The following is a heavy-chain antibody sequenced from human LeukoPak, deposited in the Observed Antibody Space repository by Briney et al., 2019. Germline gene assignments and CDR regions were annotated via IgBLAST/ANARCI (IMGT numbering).Heavy chain of an antibody. J-gene: IGHJ4*02. Sequence: PGGSLRLSCAASGFTFSSYSMNWVRQAPGKGLEWVSSIDSSTSHIYYADSVKGRFTISRDNAKNSLYLQMNSLRAEDTALYYCARAAAGYATSRIDYWGQGTLVTVSS. V-gene: IGHV3-21*01. D-gene: IGHD6-13*01. CDR3: ARAAAGYATSRIDY. CDR1: GFTFSSYS. CDR2: IDSSTSHI.